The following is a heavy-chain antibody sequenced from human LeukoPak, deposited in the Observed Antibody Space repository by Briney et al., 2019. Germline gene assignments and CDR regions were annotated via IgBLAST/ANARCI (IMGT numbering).Heavy chain of an antibody. J-gene: IGHJ4*02. CDR1: GYTLTELS. CDR3: ATGIFYYDSSGAY. Sequence: ASLKVSCKVSGYTLTELSMHWVLQAPGKGLEWMGGFDPEDGETIYAQKFQGRVTMTEDTSTDTAYMELSSLRSEDTAVYYCATGIFYYDSSGAYWGQGTLVTVSS. D-gene: IGHD3-22*01. V-gene: IGHV1-24*01. CDR2: FDPEDGET.